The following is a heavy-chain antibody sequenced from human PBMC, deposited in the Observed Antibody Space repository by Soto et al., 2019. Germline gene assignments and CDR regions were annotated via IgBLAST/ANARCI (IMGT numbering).Heavy chain of an antibody. CDR3: ATRGAAGNFDY. CDR1: GFSLSTSGVG. CDR2: IYWDDDK. Sequence: QITLKESGPTLVKPTQTLTLTCTFSGFSLSTSGVGVGWIRQPPGKALEWLALIYWDDDKRYSPSLKSRLTITQDTSKNQVVLTMTNMDPVDTATYYCATRGAAGNFDYWGQGTLVTVSS. V-gene: IGHV2-5*02. D-gene: IGHD6-13*01. J-gene: IGHJ4*02.